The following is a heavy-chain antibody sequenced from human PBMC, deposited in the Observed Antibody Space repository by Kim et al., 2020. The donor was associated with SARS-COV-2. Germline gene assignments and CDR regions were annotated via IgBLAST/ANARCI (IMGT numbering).Heavy chain of an antibody. CDR1: GGSISSSNW. Sequence: SETLSLTCAVSGGSISSSNWWSWVRQPPGKGLEWIGEIYHSGSTNYNPSLKSRVTISVDKSKNQFSLKLSSVTAADTAVYYCARGARLSQISGWFDATNNWFDPWGQGTLVTVSS. D-gene: IGHD6-19*01. J-gene: IGHJ5*02. CDR2: IYHSGST. V-gene: IGHV4-4*02. CDR3: ARGARLSQISGWFDATNNWFDP.